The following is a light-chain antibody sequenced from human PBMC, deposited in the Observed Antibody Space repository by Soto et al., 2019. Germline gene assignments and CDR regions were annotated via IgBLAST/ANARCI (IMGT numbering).Light chain of an antibody. CDR3: TSYTSDSSVI. Sequence: QSVLTQPPSVSGAPGQRVTISCTGSSSNIGAGRDVHWYQQLPGKAPKLLIYGDSNRPSGVPDRFSGSKSGASASLAISGLQAEDEADYYCTSYTSDSSVIFGGGTKVTVL. CDR2: GDS. J-gene: IGLJ2*01. V-gene: IGLV1-40*01. CDR1: SSNIGAGRD.